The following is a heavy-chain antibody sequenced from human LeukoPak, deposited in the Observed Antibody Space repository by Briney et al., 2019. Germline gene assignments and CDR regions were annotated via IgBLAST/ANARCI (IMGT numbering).Heavy chain of an antibody. CDR3: AIPYYGSGYFDY. CDR1: GFTVSTNY. D-gene: IGHD3-10*01. V-gene: IGHV3-53*01. J-gene: IGHJ4*02. Sequence: GGSLRLSCAASGFTVSTNYMSWVRQAPGKGPEWLSVTDPGGTTHYADSVKGRFTISRDNSKNTLYVQMNSLRAEDTAAYYCAIPYYGSGYFDYWGQGTLVTVSS. CDR2: TDPGGTT.